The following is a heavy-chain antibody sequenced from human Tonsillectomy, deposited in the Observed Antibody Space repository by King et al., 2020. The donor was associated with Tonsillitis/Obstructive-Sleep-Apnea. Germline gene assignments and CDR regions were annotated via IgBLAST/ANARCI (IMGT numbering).Heavy chain of an antibody. D-gene: IGHD2-15*01. CDR3: ARDLAANYYYYVMDV. CDR1: GGTFSSNA. J-gene: IGHJ6*02. V-gene: IGHV1-69*10. Sequence: DQLVQSGAEVKKPGSSVKVFCKTSGGTFSSNAISWVRQAPGQGLQWMGGIIPILGIAYYAQKFQGRVTITADKSTSTAYMEVSSLRSEDTAVYYCARDLAANYYYYVMDVWGQGTTVTVSS. CDR2: IIPILGIA.